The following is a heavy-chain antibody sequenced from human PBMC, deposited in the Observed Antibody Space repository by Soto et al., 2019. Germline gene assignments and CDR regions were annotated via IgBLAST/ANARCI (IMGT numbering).Heavy chain of an antibody. CDR2: IYYSGST. J-gene: IGHJ4*02. CDR3: ARTKSYDILTGYYNPFDY. D-gene: IGHD3-9*01. V-gene: IGHV4-31*03. Sequence: TSETLSLTCTVSGGSISSGGYYWSWIRQHPGKGLEWIGYIYYSGSTYYNPSLKSRVTISVDTSKNQFSLKLSSVTAADTAVYYCARTKSYDILTGYYNPFDYWGQGTLVTVSS. CDR1: GGSISSGGYY.